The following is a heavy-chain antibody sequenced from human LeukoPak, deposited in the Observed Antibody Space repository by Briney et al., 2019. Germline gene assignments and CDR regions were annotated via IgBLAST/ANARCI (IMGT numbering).Heavy chain of an antibody. CDR3: ARSDTFGGIIVYAFDI. J-gene: IGHJ3*02. CDR2: ICHSGSP. D-gene: IGHD3-16*02. V-gene: IGHV4/OR15-8*01. Sequence: SETLSLTCVVSGGSISSNNWWSWVRQPPGKGLEWIGVICHSGSPNYNPSLKSRVTISVDKSMNQISLKLTSVTAADTAVYFCARSDTFGGIIVYAFDIWGQGTMVTVSS. CDR1: GGSISSNNW.